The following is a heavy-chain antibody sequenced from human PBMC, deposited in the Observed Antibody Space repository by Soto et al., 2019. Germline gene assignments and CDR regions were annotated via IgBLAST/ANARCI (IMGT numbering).Heavy chain of an antibody. J-gene: IGHJ4*02. Sequence: SVKVSCKASGGTFSSYAISWVRQAPGQGLEWMGGIIPIFGTAKYAQKFQGRVTITADKSTSTAYMELSSLRSEDTAVYYCARATDTYDSSAYFDYWGQGTLVTVSS. CDR3: ARATDTYDSSAYFDY. CDR2: IIPIFGTA. V-gene: IGHV1-69*06. D-gene: IGHD3-22*01. CDR1: GGTFSSYA.